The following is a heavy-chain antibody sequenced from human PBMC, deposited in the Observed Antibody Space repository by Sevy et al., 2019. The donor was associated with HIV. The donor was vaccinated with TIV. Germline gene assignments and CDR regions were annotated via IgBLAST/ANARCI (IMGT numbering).Heavy chain of an antibody. J-gene: IGHJ4*02. CDR2: IWYDGSNK. CDR1: GFTFSSYG. CDR3: ARDWGQQPDY. Sequence: GGSLRLSCAASGFTFSSYGMHWVRQAPGKGREWVAVIWYDGSNKYYADSVKGRFTISREESKNTLYLQMNSLRVEDTAVYYRARDWGQQPDYWGQGTLVTVSS. D-gene: IGHD6-13*01. V-gene: IGHV3-33*01.